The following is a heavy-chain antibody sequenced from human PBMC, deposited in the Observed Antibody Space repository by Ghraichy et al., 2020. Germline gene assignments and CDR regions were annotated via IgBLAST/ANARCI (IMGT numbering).Heavy chain of an antibody. Sequence: LSLTCAASGFSFSSHGMSWVRQAPGKGPECVSAISSSADETFYADSVKGRLTISRDNSKNTLYLQMNSLRAEDTAVYYCAKIGERGIWYFDLWGRGTLGSVSS. CDR1: GFSFSSHG. V-gene: IGHV3-23*01. J-gene: IGHJ2*01. CDR2: ISSSADET. CDR3: AKIGERGIWYFDL.